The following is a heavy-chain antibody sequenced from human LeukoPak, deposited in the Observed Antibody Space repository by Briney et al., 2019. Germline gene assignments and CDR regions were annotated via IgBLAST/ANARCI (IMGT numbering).Heavy chain of an antibody. CDR3: TTRVVTTNDY. V-gene: IGHV3-15*01. D-gene: IGHD2-21*02. CDR1: GFTFSESW. CDR2: VKRKSDGETT. Sequence: GGSLRLSCAASGFTFSESWMNWVRQAPGKGLEWVGRVKRKSDGETTDYPGSVKGRFTIAREESKNQVYLQMNSLKTEDTAVYYCTTRVVTTNDYWGQGTLVTVSS. J-gene: IGHJ4*02.